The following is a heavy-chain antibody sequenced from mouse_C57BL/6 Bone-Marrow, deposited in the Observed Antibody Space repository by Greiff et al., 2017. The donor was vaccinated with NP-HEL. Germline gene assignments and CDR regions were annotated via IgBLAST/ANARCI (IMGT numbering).Heavy chain of an antibody. V-gene: IGHV1-19*01. D-gene: IGHD1-1*01. CDR2: INPYNGGT. CDR3: ADLRTGYFDY. Sequence: VQLKQSGPVLVKPGASVKMSCKASGYTFTDYYMNWVKQSHGKSLEWIGVINPYNGGTSYNQKFKGKATLTVDKSSSTAYMELNSLTSEDSAVYYCADLRTGYFDYWGQGTTLTVSS. J-gene: IGHJ2*01. CDR1: GYTFTDYY.